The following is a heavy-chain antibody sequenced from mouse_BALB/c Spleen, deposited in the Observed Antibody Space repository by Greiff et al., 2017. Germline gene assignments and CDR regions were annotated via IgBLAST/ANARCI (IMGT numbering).Heavy chain of an antibody. CDR3: ARDIGYGYDEVYAMDY. CDR1: GFTFTDYY. Sequence: EVMLVESGGGLVQPGGSLRLSCATSGFTFTDYYMSWVRQPPGKALEWLGFIRNKANGYTTEYSASVKGRFTISRDNSQSILYLQMNTLRAEDSATYYCARDIGYGYDEVYAMDYWGQGTSVTVSS. CDR2: IRNKANGYTT. D-gene: IGHD2-2*01. J-gene: IGHJ4*01. V-gene: IGHV7-3*02.